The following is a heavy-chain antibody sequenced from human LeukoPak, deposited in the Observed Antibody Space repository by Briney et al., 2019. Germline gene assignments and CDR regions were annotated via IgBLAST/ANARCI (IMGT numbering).Heavy chain of an antibody. J-gene: IGHJ4*02. Sequence: GGSLRLSCAASGFTFSSYGMHWVRQAPGKGLEWVAVIWYDGNNKYYGDSVKGRFTVSRDNSKNTLYLQMNSLRAEDTAVYYCAREGRLATYYFDYWGQGTLVTVSS. V-gene: IGHV3-33*01. CDR3: AREGRLATYYFDY. CDR1: GFTFSSYG. CDR2: IWYDGNNK. D-gene: IGHD6-25*01.